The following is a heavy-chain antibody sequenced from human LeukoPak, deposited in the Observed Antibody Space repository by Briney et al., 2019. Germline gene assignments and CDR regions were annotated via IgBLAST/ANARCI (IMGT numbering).Heavy chain of an antibody. V-gene: IGHV1-2*02. CDR1: GSTFTGYY. CDR2: INPNSGGT. J-gene: IGHJ4*02. Sequence: GASVKVSCKASGSTFTGYYMHWVRQAPGQGLEWMGWINPNSGGTKYEQKFQGRVTMTRATSISTAYMELSRLRSDDTAVYYCARGFPYVAHDYWGQGTLVTVSS. CDR3: ARGFPYVAHDY. D-gene: IGHD2-15*01.